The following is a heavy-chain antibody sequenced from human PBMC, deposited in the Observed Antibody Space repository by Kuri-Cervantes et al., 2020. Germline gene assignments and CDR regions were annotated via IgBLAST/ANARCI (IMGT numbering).Heavy chain of an antibody. V-gene: IGHV3-21*04. J-gene: IGHJ3*02. Sequence: GESLKISCAASGFTFSNAWMSWVRQAPGKGLEWVSSTSSSSSYIYYADSVKGRFTISRDNVKNSLYLQMNSLRAEDTALYHCARDGATYYYDSSGYGDAFDIWGQGTMVTVSS. CDR2: TSSSSSYI. D-gene: IGHD3-22*01. CDR1: GFTFSNAW. CDR3: ARDGATYYYDSSGYGDAFDI.